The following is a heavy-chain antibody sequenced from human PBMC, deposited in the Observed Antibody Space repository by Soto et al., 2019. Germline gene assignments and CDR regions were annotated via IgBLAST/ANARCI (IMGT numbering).Heavy chain of an antibody. D-gene: IGHD6-6*01. J-gene: IGHJ6*02. CDR1: GFTFSSYG. Sequence: GGSLRLSCAASGFTFSSYGMHWVRQAPGKGLEWVAVIWYDGSNKYYADSVKGRFTISRDNSKNTLYLQMNSLRAEDTAVYYCARVRRWAAACPRRYYYYGMDVWGQGTTVTVSS. CDR3: ARVRRWAAACPRRYYYYGMDV. CDR2: IWYDGSNK. V-gene: IGHV3-33*01.